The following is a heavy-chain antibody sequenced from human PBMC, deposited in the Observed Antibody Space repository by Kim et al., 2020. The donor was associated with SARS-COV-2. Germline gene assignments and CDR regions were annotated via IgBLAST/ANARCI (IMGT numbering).Heavy chain of an antibody. CDR3: ARLLAAEDNNYVNDDY. CDR2: FVPISDKT. Sequence: SVKVSCKASRGTFTRYAISWVRQAPGQGLEWMGRFVPISDKTNYAQRFQGRVTITADKSTNIAYMELSSLKPEDTAVYFCARLLAAEDNNYVNDDYWCQ. J-gene: IGHJ4*02. D-gene: IGHD1-1*01. V-gene: IGHV1-69*04. CDR1: RGTFTRYA.